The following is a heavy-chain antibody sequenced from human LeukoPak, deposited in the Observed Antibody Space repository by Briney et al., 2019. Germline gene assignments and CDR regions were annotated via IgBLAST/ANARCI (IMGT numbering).Heavy chain of an antibody. D-gene: IGHD5-12*01. J-gene: IGHJ4*02. CDR2: IYGSGTI. V-gene: IGHV4-4*07. Sequence: PSETLSLTCTVSGGSISRSYWSWMRQPAGKGPEWIGRIYGSGTITYNPSLESRVTMSVDTSKNQFSLKLSSVTAADTAVYYCARGSGLGSGYEPDFDYWGQGTLVTVSS. CDR3: ARGSGLGSGYEPDFDY. CDR1: GGSISRSY.